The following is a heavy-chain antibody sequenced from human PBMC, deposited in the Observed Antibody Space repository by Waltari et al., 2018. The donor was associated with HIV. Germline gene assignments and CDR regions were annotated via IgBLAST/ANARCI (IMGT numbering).Heavy chain of an antibody. CDR2: IDSDDNI. CDR3: AKGLRNYAYDY. D-gene: IGHD3-16*01. CDR1: GFPVSNNF. Sequence: EVQLVETGGGLIQPGGFLRLSCVASGFPVSNNFMTWVRQAPGKGLEWVSVIDSDDNIYYADSVKGRLTISRDNSKNTVYLQMNSLEVEDTAKYYCAKGLRNYAYDYWGRGTLVTVSS. J-gene: IGHJ4*02. V-gene: IGHV3-53*02.